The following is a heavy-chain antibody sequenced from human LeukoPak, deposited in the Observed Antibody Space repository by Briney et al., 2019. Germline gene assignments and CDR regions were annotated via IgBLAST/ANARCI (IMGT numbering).Heavy chain of an antibody. D-gene: IGHD7-27*01. CDR1: GFTFVNIG. J-gene: IGHJ4*02. V-gene: IGHV3-7*01. Sequence: TGGSLRPSVPPSGFTFVNIGIIWAGQPQGKWREGVAHINPDGRDKYYVDFVRGRFTISRDNARNSLYLQMNSLRAEDTAVYYCAAWGAYSPLNYWGRGTLVTVSS. CDR3: AAWGAYSPLNY. CDR2: INPDGRDK.